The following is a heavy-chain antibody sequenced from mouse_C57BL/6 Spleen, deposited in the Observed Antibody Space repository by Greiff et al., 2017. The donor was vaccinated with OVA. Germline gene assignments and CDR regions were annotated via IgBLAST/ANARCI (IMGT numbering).Heavy chain of an antibody. CDR3: APQAWSYS. D-gene: IGHD2-12*01. Sequence: EVQLQQSGPELVKPGASVKISCKASGYTFTDYYMNWVKQSHGKSLEWIGDINPNNGGTSYNQKFKGKATLTVDKSSSTAYMELRSLTSDDSAVYYCAPQAWSYSWGQGTSVTVSS. V-gene: IGHV1-26*01. CDR2: INPNNGGT. J-gene: IGHJ4*01. CDR1: GYTFTDYY.